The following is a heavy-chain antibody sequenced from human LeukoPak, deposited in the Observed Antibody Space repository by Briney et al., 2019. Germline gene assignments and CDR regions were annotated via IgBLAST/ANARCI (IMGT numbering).Heavy chain of an antibody. CDR3: ARDAGHQLSRRNYYAMHV. D-gene: IGHD1-1*01. CDR1: GGAISSYY. Sequence: ETLSLTCTVSGGAISSYYWGWVRQPPGRGVEWIGSRCYRGSAYYNPSLKSRGTISVDTSKNQFSLKLSSVTAADTAVYYCARDAGHQLSRRNYYAMHVWGQGTTVTVSS. J-gene: IGHJ6*02. CDR2: RCYRGSA. V-gene: IGHV4-39*07.